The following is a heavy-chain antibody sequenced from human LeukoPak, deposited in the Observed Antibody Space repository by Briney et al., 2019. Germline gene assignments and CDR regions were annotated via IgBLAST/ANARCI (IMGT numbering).Heavy chain of an antibody. Sequence: ASVTVSFTASGGTFSSYAISWVRQAPGQGLEWMGRIIPILGIANYAQKFQGRVTITADKSTSTAYMELSSLRSEDTAVYYCARAFHSSSWYDYWGQGTLVTVSS. CDR2: IIPILGIA. V-gene: IGHV1-69*04. CDR3: ARAFHSSSWYDY. CDR1: GGTFSSYA. D-gene: IGHD6-13*01. J-gene: IGHJ4*02.